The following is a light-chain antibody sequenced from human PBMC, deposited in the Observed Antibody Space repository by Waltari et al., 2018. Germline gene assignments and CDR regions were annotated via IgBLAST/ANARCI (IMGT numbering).Light chain of an antibody. Sequence: QSVLTQPPSVSGAPGQRVTLSCTGSSSNIGAGYDVHWYQQLPGTAPRLLIYGNNNRPSGVPERFSGSKSGTSASLAFTGLQAEDEADYYCQSYDTSLSVSVFGGGTKLTVL. CDR3: QSYDTSLSVSV. CDR2: GNN. V-gene: IGLV1-40*01. CDR1: SSNIGAGYD. J-gene: IGLJ3*02.